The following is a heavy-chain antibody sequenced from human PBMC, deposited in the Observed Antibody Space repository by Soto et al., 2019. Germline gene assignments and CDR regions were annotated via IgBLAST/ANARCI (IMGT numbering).Heavy chain of an antibody. CDR3: ARNDRYCSGGSCHRYYYYYGMDV. J-gene: IGHJ6*02. CDR1: GYTFTSYG. D-gene: IGHD2-15*01. CDR2: ISAYNGNT. V-gene: IGHV1-18*01. Sequence: QVQLVQSGAEVKKPGASVKVSCKASGYTFTSYGISWVRQAPGQGLEWMGWISAYNGNTNYAQKLQGRVTMTTDTSTSTAYMELRSLRSDDTAVYYCARNDRYCSGGSCHRYYYYYGMDVWGQGTTVTVSS.